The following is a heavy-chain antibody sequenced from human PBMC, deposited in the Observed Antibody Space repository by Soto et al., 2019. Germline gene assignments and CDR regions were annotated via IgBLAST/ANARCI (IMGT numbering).Heavy chain of an antibody. V-gene: IGHV1-69*13. CDR1: GGTFSSYA. D-gene: IGHD3-10*02. Sequence: SVKVSCKASGGTFSSYAISWVRQAPGQGLEWMGGIIPIFGTANYAQKFQGRVTITADESTSTAYMELSSLRSEDTAVYYCAREEPERMTMFPASVAKYFQHWGQGTLVTVSS. CDR3: AREEPERMTMFPASVAKYFQH. CDR2: IIPIFGTA. J-gene: IGHJ1*01.